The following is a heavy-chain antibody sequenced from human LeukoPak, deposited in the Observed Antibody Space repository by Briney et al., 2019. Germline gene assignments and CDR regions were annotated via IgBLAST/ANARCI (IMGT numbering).Heavy chain of an antibody. J-gene: IGHJ4*02. D-gene: IGHD6-13*01. V-gene: IGHV3-23*01. CDR3: AKGRYSSSWYGPYYFDY. CDR2: ISGNGGNT. CDR1: GFTFSSYA. Sequence: PGGSLRLSCAASGFTFSSYAMSWVRQAPGKGLEWVSAISGNGGNTYYADSVKGRFTISRDNSKNTLYLQMNSLRAEDAAVYYCAKGRYSSSWYGPYYFDYWGQGTLVTVSS.